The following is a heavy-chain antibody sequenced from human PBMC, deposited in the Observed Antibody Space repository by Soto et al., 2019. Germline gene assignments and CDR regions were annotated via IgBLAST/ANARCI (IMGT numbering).Heavy chain of an antibody. Sequence: SVKVSCKASGFTFTSSAVQWVRQARGQRLEWIGWIVVGSGNTNYAQKFQGRVTMTRNTSISTAYMELSSLRSEDTAVYYCARGKTGEFDYWGQGTLVTVSS. J-gene: IGHJ4*02. D-gene: IGHD7-27*01. CDR1: GFTFTSSA. CDR3: ARGKTGEFDY. V-gene: IGHV1-58*01. CDR2: IVVGSGNT.